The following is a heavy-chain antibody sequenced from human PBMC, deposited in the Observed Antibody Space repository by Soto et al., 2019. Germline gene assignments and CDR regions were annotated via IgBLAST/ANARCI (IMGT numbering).Heavy chain of an antibody. CDR2: ITVDGGST. V-gene: IGHV3-23*01. CDR3: AKVVYERSVNDALDI. Sequence: GGSLRISWAASRVYVLSYTMNGVRKDPGKGLDCVSSITVDGGSTYYVDSVKGRFTISRDNSKNTLYLQMDSLRAEDTAVYYCAKVVYERSVNDALDIWGQGTMVTVS. CDR1: RVYVLSYT. D-gene: IGHD3-22*01. J-gene: IGHJ3*02.